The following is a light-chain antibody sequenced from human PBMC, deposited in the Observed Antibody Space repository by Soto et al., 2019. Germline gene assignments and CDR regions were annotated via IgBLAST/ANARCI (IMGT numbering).Light chain of an antibody. CDR2: DAS. V-gene: IGKV3-20*01. Sequence: EIVFTQSPGTISLPPGEIDTLSCRSSQIVSSYLAWYQQKPGQAPRLLIYDASSRANGVPDRLSGSGSGTDFTLTISRLEPEDFAVYYCQHCQTYGDSPQLNFGGGNKVDI. J-gene: IGKJ4*01. CDR3: QHCQTYGDSPQLN. CDR1: QIVSSY.